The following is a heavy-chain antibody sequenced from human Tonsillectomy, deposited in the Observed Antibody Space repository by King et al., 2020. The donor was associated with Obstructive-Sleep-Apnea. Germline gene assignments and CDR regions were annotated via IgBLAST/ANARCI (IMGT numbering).Heavy chain of an antibody. Sequence: VQLVESGGDLVQPGGSLRLSCAASGFTFSDYWMTWIRQVPGKGLEWVALIKHDGSDKAYVDSVKGRFAISKENAKNSLYLQMNNLKAEDTAVYYCATDPHHYSAGGAFGYWGQGTPVTVSS. CDR3: ATDPHHYSAGGAFGY. D-gene: IGHD2-8*02. V-gene: IGHV3-7*03. CDR1: GFTFSDYW. J-gene: IGHJ4*02. CDR2: IKHDGSDK.